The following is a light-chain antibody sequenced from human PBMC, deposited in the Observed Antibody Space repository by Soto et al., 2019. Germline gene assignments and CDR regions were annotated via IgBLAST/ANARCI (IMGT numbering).Light chain of an antibody. CDR1: SSDVGGYNY. Sequence: QSALTQPASVSGSPGQSITISCTGTSSDVGGYNYVSWYQQYPGRVPKLLIYKVSDRPSGISNRFSGSRSGNTASLTISGLQAEDEADYYCSSYTDSSNYVFGTGTKLTVL. CDR3: SSYTDSSNYV. V-gene: IGLV2-14*01. J-gene: IGLJ1*01. CDR2: KVS.